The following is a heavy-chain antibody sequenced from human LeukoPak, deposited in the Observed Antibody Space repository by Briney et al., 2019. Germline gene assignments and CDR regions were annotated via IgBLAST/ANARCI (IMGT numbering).Heavy chain of an antibody. J-gene: IGHJ6*02. CDR3: ATGPYYDFWSGSGMDV. CDR1: GYTFTSYD. V-gene: IGHV1-8*01. D-gene: IGHD3-3*01. CDR2: MNPNSGNT. Sequence: ASVKVSCKASGYTFTSYDINWVRQATGQGLEWMRWMNPNSGNTAYAQKFQGRVTMTRNTSISTAYMELSSLRSEDTAVYYCATGPYYDFWSGSGMDVWGQGTTVTVSS.